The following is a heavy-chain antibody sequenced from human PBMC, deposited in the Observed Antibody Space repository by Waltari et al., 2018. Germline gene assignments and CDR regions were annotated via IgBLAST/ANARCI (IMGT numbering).Heavy chain of an antibody. Sequence: EVQLVESGGGLIQPGGSLRLSCEASGLTVRCNYMSWVRQAPGKGLEWLSAIYSGGNTFYADSVKGRFNISIDNSKNTLYLQMNSLRVDDTAVYYCARDDSYGQFMRFDFWGQGTVVTVSS. CDR3: ARDDSYGQFMRFDF. V-gene: IGHV3-53*01. D-gene: IGHD5-18*01. CDR1: GLTVRCNY. J-gene: IGHJ4*02. CDR2: IYSGGNT.